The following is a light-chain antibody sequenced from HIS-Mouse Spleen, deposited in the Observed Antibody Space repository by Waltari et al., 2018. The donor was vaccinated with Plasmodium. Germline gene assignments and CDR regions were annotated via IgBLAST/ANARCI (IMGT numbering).Light chain of an antibody. CDR3: NSRDSSGNHLV. V-gene: IGLV3-19*01. Sequence: SSELTQDPAVSVALGQTVRFTCQGDSLRSYYASWYQQNPGQAPVLFIYGKNNRPSGIPDRFSGSSSGNTASLTITGAQAEDEADYYCNSRDSSGNHLVFGGGTKLTVL. J-gene: IGLJ2*01. CDR2: GKN. CDR1: SLRSYY.